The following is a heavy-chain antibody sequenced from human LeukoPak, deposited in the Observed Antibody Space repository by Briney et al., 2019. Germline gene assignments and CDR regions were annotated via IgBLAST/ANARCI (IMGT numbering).Heavy chain of an antibody. D-gene: IGHD4-17*01. CDR3: TRAQTTVTTGYFDY. CDR1: GFTFDDYV. Sequence: TGGPLRLSCTASGFTFDDYVMSWVRQAPGKGLEWVGFIRSKAYGGTTEYAASVKGRFTISRDDSKSIAYLQMNSLKTEDTAVYYCTRAQTTVTTGYFDYWGQGTLVTVSS. J-gene: IGHJ4*02. CDR2: IRSKAYGGTT. V-gene: IGHV3-49*04.